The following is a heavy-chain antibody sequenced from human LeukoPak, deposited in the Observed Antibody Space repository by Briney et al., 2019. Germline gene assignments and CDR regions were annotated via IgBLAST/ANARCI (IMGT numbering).Heavy chain of an antibody. CDR2: IIPLFGTA. V-gene: IGHV1-69*05. CDR3: ARVRLQPFAYYDSSGPSFGFDP. Sequence: SVTVSCKASGGIFRSYAISWVRQPPGPGLECMGRIIPLFGTAHHAQKFPRRVTITTDESTSTAYMELSSLRCEDTAVYYCARVRLQPFAYYDSSGPSFGFDPWGQGTLVTVSS. D-gene: IGHD3-22*01. CDR1: GGIFRSYA. J-gene: IGHJ5*02.